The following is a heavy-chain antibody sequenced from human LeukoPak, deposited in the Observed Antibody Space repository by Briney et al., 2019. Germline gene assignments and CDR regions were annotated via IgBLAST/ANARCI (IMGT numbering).Heavy chain of an antibody. CDR1: GGSISSHY. J-gene: IGHJ6*03. D-gene: IGHD6-13*01. V-gene: IGHV4-59*11. Sequence: SETLSLTCAVSGGSISSHYWSWIRQPPGKGLEWIGYVSDSGSTNYNPSLKSRVTVSVDTSKDQFSLKLTSVTAADTAVYYCARTGSSWPLYYYYYMDVWGKGTTVTVSS. CDR2: VSDSGST. CDR3: ARTGSSWPLYYYYYMDV.